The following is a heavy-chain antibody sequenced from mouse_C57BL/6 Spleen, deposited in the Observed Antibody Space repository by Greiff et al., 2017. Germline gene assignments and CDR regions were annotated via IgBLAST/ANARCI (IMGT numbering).Heavy chain of an antibody. V-gene: IGHV10-3*01. CDR2: IRSKCSNYAT. J-gene: IGHJ4*01. Sequence: EVKLVESGGGLVQPKGSLKLSCAASGFTFNTYAMYWVRQAPGKGLEWVARIRSKCSNYATYYADYVQYRFSISSDDSQRMLYLQMNNQKTKDTAVYKCVSDCYSNSEGYAMDYWGQGTSVTVSS. D-gene: IGHD2-5*01. CDR1: GFTFNTYA. CDR3: VSDCYSNSEGYAMDY.